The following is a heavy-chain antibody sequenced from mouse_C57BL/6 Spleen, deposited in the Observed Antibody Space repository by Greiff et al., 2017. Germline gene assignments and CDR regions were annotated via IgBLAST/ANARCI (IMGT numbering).Heavy chain of an antibody. J-gene: IGHJ2*01. CDR3: ERGDYYGSSLFDY. Sequence: EVKLMESGGGLVKPGGSLKLSCAASGFTFSDYGMHWVRQAPEKGLEWVAYISSGSSTIYYADTVKGRFTISRDNANNTLCLQMTSLRSEDTAMYYCERGDYYGSSLFDYWCQGTTLTVSS. CDR2: ISSGSSTI. V-gene: IGHV5-17*01. CDR1: GFTFSDYG. D-gene: IGHD1-1*01.